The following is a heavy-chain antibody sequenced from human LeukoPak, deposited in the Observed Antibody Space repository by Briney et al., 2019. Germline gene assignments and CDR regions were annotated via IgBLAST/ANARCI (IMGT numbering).Heavy chain of an antibody. Sequence: GASVKVSCKASGGTFSSYAISWVRQAPGQGLEWMGGIIPIFGTANYAQKFQGRVTITADESTSTAYMELSSLRSEDTAVYYCARDLAQGRFGELLGYWGQGTLVTVSS. D-gene: IGHD3-10*01. CDR2: IIPIFGTA. CDR3: ARDLAQGRFGELLGY. V-gene: IGHV1-69*01. J-gene: IGHJ4*02. CDR1: GGTFSSYA.